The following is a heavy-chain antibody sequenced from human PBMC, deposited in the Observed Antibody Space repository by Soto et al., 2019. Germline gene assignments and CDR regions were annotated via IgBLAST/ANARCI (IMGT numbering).Heavy chain of an antibody. CDR3: ARRAQDAFDI. J-gene: IGHJ3*02. Sequence: SETLSLTCAVYGGSFSGYYWSWIRQPPGKGLEWIGEINHSGSTNYNPSLKSRVTISVDTSKDQFSLKLSSVTAADTAVYYCARRAQDAFDIWGQGTMVTVSS. CDR1: GGSFSGYY. V-gene: IGHV4-34*01. CDR2: INHSGST.